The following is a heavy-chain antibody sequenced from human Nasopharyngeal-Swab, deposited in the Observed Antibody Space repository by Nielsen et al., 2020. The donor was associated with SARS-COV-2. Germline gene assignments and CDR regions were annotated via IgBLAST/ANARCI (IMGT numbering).Heavy chain of an antibody. J-gene: IGHJ4*02. CDR1: GFTFSHYW. CDR3: SRESSAADY. CDR2: IKHDGSQK. Sequence: GESLKISCGVSGFTFSHYWMSWVRQAPGKGLERVANIKHDGSQKNYVDSVKGRFTISRDNANNSLYLQMNSLRAEDTAVYFCSRESSAADYWGRGTLVTVSS. D-gene: IGHD6-13*01. V-gene: IGHV3-7*01.